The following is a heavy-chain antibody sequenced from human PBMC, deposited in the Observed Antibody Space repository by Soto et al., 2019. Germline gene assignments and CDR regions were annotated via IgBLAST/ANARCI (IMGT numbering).Heavy chain of an antibody. V-gene: IGHV3-30*18. J-gene: IGHJ4*02. CDR3: AKERDSSWDV. Sequence: QVQLVESGGGVVQPGRSLRLSCAASGFTFSSYGMHWVRQAPGKGLEWVAVISYDGSNKYYADSVKGRFTISRDNSKNTLYLQMNSLRAEDTAVYYCAKERDSSWDVWGQGALVTVSS. CDR2: ISYDGSNK. D-gene: IGHD6-19*01. CDR1: GFTFSSYG.